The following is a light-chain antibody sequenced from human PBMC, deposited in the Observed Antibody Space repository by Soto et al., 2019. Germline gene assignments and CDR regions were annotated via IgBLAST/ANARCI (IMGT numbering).Light chain of an antibody. CDR2: NAS. CDR1: QSVSTF. CDR3: QQYGSSGT. J-gene: IGKJ1*01. Sequence: EIVLTQSPATLSWSPWERAIPTCRARQSVSTFLAWSKQKPGQPPRLPIHNASNRTTGIPTLFSGSGSGTVITLFISSLEPEDFAVDYCQQYGSSGTCGQGAKVDI. V-gene: IGKV3-11*01.